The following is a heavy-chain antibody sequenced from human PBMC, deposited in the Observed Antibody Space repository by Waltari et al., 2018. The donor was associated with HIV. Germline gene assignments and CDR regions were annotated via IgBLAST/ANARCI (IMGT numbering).Heavy chain of an antibody. V-gene: IGHV4-34*01. Sequence: VQLRQWGAGLLKPSETLSLTCAVYGGSFSGSYWSWIRPPPGKGPAWIGEINHSGSTNYNPSLKSRVTISVDTSKNQFSLKLTSVTAADTAVFYCARARLVSRGQYCSTTSCLPHYYYYYGMDVWGQGTTVTVSS. CDR1: GGSFSGSY. D-gene: IGHD2-2*01. CDR3: ARARLVSRGQYCSTTSCLPHYYYYYGMDV. CDR2: INHSGST. J-gene: IGHJ6*02.